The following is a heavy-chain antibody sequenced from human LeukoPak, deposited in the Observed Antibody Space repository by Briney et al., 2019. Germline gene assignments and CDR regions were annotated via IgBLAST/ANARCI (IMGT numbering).Heavy chain of an antibody. J-gene: IGHJ5*02. CDR2: ISSSSSYI. D-gene: IGHD1-26*01. V-gene: IGHV3-21*01. CDR3: ARDTTLNWFDP. Sequence: GGSLRLSCAASGFTVSSNYMSWVRQAPGKGLEWVSSISSSSSYIYYADSVKGRFTISRDNAKNSLYLQMNSLRAEDTAVYYCARDTTLNWFDPWGQGTLVTVSS. CDR1: GFTVSSNY.